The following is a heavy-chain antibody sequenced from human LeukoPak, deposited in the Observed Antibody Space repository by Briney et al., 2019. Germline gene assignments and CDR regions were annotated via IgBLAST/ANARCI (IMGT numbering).Heavy chain of an antibody. CDR2: IKQDGSEK. Sequence: GGSLRLSXAASGFTFSSYWMSWVRQAPGKGLEWVANIKQDGSEKYYVDSVKGRFTISRDNAKNSLYLQMNSLRAEDTAVYYCARGLTVVVPAARWSSSSLDYWGRGTLVTVSS. J-gene: IGHJ4*02. CDR3: ARGLTVVVPAARWSSSSLDY. V-gene: IGHV3-7*01. D-gene: IGHD2-2*01. CDR1: GFTFSSYW.